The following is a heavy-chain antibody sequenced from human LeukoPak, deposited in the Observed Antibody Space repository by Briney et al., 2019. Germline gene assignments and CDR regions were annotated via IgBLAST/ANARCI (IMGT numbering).Heavy chain of an antibody. V-gene: IGHV3-21*01. CDR2: ISSSSSYI. CDR3: ARVSVDTAMVTPSGFDY. Sequence: GGFLRLSCAASGFTFSSYSMNWVRQAPGKGLEWVSSISSSSSYIYYADSVKGRFTISRDNAKNSLYLQMNSLRAEDTAVYYCARVSVDTAMVTPSGFDYWGQGTLVTVSS. D-gene: IGHD5-18*01. J-gene: IGHJ4*02. CDR1: GFTFSSYS.